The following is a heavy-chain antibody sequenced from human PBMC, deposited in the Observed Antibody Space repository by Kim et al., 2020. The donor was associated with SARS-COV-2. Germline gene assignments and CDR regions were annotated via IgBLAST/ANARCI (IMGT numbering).Heavy chain of an antibody. CDR3: AKDRYFDWLLTYRYFDL. D-gene: IGHD3-9*01. J-gene: IGHJ2*01. Sequence: VKGRFTISRDNAKNSLYLQMNSLRAEDTALYYCAKDRYFDWLLTYRYFDLWGRGTLVTVSS. V-gene: IGHV3-9*01.